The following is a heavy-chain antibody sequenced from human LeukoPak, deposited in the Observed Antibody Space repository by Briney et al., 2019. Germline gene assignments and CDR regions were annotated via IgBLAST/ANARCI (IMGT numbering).Heavy chain of an antibody. CDR3: ARVPRSYYYYYYMDV. V-gene: IGHV4-34*01. J-gene: IGHJ6*03. CDR2: INHSGST. Sequence: SETLSLTCAVYGGSFSGYYWSWIRQPPGKGLGWIGEINHSGSTNYNPSLKSRVTISVDTSKNQFSLKLSSVTAADTAVYYCARVPRSYYYYYYMDVWGKGTTVTVSS. CDR1: GGSFSGYY.